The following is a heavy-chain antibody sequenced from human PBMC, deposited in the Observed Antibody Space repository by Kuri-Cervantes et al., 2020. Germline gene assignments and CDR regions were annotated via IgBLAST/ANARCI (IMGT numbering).Heavy chain of an antibody. V-gene: IGHV3-23*01. CDR3: ARRSYGSEYFDS. CDR2: ISGSGGST. Sequence: GGSLRLSCAASGFTFSSYAMSWVRQAPGKGLEWVSAISGSGGSTYYADSVKGRFTISRDNSKNTLYLQMNSLRAEDTAVYYCARRSYGSEYFDSWGQGTLVTVSS. CDR1: GFTFSSYA. J-gene: IGHJ4*02. D-gene: IGHD3-10*01.